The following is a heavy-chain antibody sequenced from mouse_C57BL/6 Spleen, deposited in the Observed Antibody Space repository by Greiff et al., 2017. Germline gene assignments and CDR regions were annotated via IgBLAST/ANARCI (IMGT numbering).Heavy chain of an antibody. J-gene: IGHJ1*03. D-gene: IGHD1-1*01. CDR1: GYTFTNYW. Sequence: QVQLQQSGAELVRPGTSVKMSCKASGYTFTNYWIGWAKQRPGHGLEWIGDIYPGGGYTNYNEKFKGKATLTADKYSSTAYMQFSSLTSEDSAIYYCARRGGSSHWYFDVWGTGTTVTVSS. V-gene: IGHV1-63*01. CDR2: IYPGGGYT. CDR3: ARRGGSSHWYFDV.